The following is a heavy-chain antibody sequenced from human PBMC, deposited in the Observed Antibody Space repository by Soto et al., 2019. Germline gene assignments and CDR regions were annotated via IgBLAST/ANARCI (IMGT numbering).Heavy chain of an antibody. D-gene: IGHD3-10*01. CDR2: IYYSGST. V-gene: IGHV4-30-4*01. Sequence: QVQLQESGPGLVKPSQTLSLTCTVSGGSISSGDYYWSWIRQPPGKGLEWIGYIYYSGSTCYNPARMSRVTIAGGTSTNPFSLKLSSVTAADKAVYYWATVGGFGATTMNYWGQGTRVPASS. CDR1: GGSISSGDYY. CDR3: ATVGGFGATTMNY. J-gene: IGHJ4*02.